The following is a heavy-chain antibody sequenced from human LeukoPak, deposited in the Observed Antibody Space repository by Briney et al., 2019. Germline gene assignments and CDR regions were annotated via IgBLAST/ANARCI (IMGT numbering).Heavy chain of an antibody. J-gene: IGHJ4*02. CDR3: ARTVAGIYIFYVYYFDY. CDR1: GGSISSSSYY. D-gene: IGHD6-19*01. Sequence: NPSETLSLTXTVSGGSISSSSYYWGWIRQPPGKGLEWIGSIYYSGSTYYNPSLKSRVTISVDTSKNQFSLKLSSVTAADTAVYYCARTVAGIYIFYVYYFDYWGQGTLVTVSS. CDR2: IYYSGST. V-gene: IGHV4-39*01.